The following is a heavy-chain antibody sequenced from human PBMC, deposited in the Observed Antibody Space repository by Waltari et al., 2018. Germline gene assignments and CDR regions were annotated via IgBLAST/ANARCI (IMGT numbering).Heavy chain of an antibody. Sequence: QVQLQESGPGLVKPSETLSLTCTVSGGSISSYYWSWIRQPPGKGLEWIGYIYYSGSTNYNPSLKSRVTISVDTSKNQCSLKLSSVTAADTAVYYCARVPSSGWRPYYFDYWGQGTLVTVSS. CDR3: ARVPSSGWRPYYFDY. CDR1: GGSISSYY. V-gene: IGHV4-59*01. CDR2: IYYSGST. J-gene: IGHJ4*02. D-gene: IGHD6-19*01.